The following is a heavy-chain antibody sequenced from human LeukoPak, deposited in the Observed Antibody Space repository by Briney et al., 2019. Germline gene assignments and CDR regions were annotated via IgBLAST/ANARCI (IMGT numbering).Heavy chain of an antibody. D-gene: IGHD1-1*01. CDR2: ISGSGGRI. J-gene: IGHJ4*02. V-gene: IGHV3-23*01. CDR3: AKNPRLEGWIYFDS. Sequence: GSLRLSCAASGFTFSSYSMSWVRQAPGKGLEWVSSISGSGGRIDYADSVKGRFTISRDNSKNTLSLQMNSLTAEDTAVYYYAKNPRLEGWIYFDSWGQGILVTVSS. CDR1: GFTFSSYS.